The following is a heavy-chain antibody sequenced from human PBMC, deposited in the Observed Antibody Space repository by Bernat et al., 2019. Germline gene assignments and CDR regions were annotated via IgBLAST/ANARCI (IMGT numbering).Heavy chain of an antibody. CDR3: ARDSVPYGSGWYLFDY. D-gene: IGHD6-19*01. J-gene: IGHJ4*02. CDR2: ISYDGSNK. Sequence: QVQLVESGGGVVQPGRSLRLSCAASGFTFSSYAMHWVRQAPGKGLEWVAVISYDGSNKYYADSVKGRFTISRDNSKNTLYLQMNSLRAEDTAVYYCARDSVPYGSGWYLFDYWGQGTLVTVSS. V-gene: IGHV3-30-3*01. CDR1: GFTFSSYA.